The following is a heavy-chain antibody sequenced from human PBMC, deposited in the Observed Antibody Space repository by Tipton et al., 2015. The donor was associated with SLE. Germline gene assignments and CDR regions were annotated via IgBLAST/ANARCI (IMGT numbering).Heavy chain of an antibody. CDR3: ARVGLITPDAFDI. CDR2: LYTSGTT. CDR1: GESINSNY. D-gene: IGHD5-24*01. J-gene: IGHJ3*02. Sequence: TLSLTCAVYGESINSNYWTWIRQPPGKGLEWIGYLYTSGTTKYNPSLQSRVTISVDTPKNQFSLKLNSVTAADTAVYYCARVGLITPDAFDIWGEGTMVTVSS. V-gene: IGHV4-4*08.